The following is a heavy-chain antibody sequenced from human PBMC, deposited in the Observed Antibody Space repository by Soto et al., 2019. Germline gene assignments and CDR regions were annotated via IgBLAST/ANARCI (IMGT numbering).Heavy chain of an antibody. CDR3: ARGGGVGVAGSAAFDM. CDR2: INPATGAA. J-gene: IGHJ3*02. CDR1: GYPVTAYY. D-gene: IGHD3-3*01. V-gene: IGHV1-2*02. Sequence: QLHLVQSGAVVKKPGASVTVSCSASGYPVTAYYMHWVRQAPGRGLEWMGGINPATGAAKYTQTFQGRGTMTRDTSTSTVFMGLGGLASEDTAGFYCARGGGVGVAGSAAFDMWGQGTLVTVSS.